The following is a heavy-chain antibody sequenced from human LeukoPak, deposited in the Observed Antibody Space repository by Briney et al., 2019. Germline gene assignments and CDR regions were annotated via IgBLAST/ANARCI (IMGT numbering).Heavy chain of an antibody. Sequence: GGSLRLSCAASGFTFRDYYMAWIRQAPGKGLEWVSHISSSVTTVYYADSVKGRFTISRDNAKNSLYLQMNSLRAEDTAVYYCARAGDCSGGSCYLHDAFDIWGQGTMVTVSS. CDR3: ARAGDCSGGSCYLHDAFDI. V-gene: IGHV3-11*04. D-gene: IGHD2-15*01. CDR2: ISSSVTTV. J-gene: IGHJ3*02. CDR1: GFTFRDYY.